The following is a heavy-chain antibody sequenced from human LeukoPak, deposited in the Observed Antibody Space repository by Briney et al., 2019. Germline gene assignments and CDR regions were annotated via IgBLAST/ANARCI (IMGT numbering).Heavy chain of an antibody. J-gene: IGHJ4*02. CDR3: ARLSSPYVSSSSGGLH. CDR1: GGSISSSSYY. D-gene: IGHD6-6*01. V-gene: IGHV4-39*01. CDR2: IYYSGST. Sequence: PSETLSLTCTVSGGSISSSSYYWGWIRQPPGKGLEWIGSIYYSGSTYYNPSLKSRVTISVDTSKNQFSLKLSSVTAADTAVYYCARLSSPYVSSSSGGLHWGQGTLVTVSS.